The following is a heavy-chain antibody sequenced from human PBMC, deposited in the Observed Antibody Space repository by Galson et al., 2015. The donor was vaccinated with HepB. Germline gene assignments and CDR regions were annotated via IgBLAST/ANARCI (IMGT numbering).Heavy chain of an antibody. CDR3: ARHFNSGFDY. D-gene: IGHD3-3*02. J-gene: IGHJ4*02. CDR2: IDPSDSYT. Sequence: QSGAEVTKPGESLRISCKGSGSSFTTYWISWVRQMPGKALEWMGNIDPSDSYTSYGPSFQGHVTISADKSITTAYLQWSSLKASDTAMYYCARHFNSGFDYWGQGTLVTVSS. CDR1: GSSFTTYW. V-gene: IGHV5-10-1*01.